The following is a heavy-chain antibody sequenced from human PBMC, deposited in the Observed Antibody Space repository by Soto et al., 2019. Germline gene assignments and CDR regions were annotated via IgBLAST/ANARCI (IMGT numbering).Heavy chain of an antibody. D-gene: IGHD2-8*01. V-gene: IGHV4-39*01. CDR1: GGSVSNSNYY. J-gene: IGHJ4*02. CDR3: VSQRTSVLSQAYFDY. CDR2: VYYRGRS. Sequence: LSLTCAVSGGSVSNSNYYWGWIRQSPGKGLEWIGSVYYRGRSYSKSSVKSRITISVDASKNQFSLNLNSVTASDTAVYFCVSQRTSVLSQAYFDYWGPGALVTVSS.